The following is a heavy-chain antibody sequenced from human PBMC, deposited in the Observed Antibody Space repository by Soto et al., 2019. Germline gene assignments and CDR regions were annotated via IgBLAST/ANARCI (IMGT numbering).Heavy chain of an antibody. CDR3: AKTLGDYGGNRGEFDY. CDR2: ISYDGSNK. J-gene: IGHJ4*02. Sequence: GSLSLSCAASGFSFSSYGMHSVRQAPGKGLEWVAVISYDGSNKYYADSVKGRFTISRDNSKNTLYLQMNSLRAEDTAVYYCAKTLGDYGGNRGEFDYWGQGTLVTVSS. CDR1: GFSFSSYG. D-gene: IGHD4-17*01. V-gene: IGHV3-30*18.